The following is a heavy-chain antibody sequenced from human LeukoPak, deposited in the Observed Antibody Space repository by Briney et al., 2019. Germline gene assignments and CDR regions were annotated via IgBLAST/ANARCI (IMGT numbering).Heavy chain of an antibody. CDR1: GGSISSYY. V-gene: IGHV4-4*07. D-gene: IGHD3-22*01. CDR2: IYTSGST. CDR3: ARAEVVVVPERYFDL. J-gene: IGHJ2*01. Sequence: SETLSLTCTVSGGSISSYYWSWVRQPAGRGLEWGGRIYTSGSTNYNTSLKSRVTMSVDTSKNQFSLQLSSVTAADTAVYYCARAEVVVVPERYFDLWGRGTLVTVSS.